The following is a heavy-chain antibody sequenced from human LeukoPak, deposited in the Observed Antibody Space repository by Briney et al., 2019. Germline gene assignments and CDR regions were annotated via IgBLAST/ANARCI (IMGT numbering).Heavy chain of an antibody. D-gene: IGHD6-19*01. Sequence: ASVKVSCKASGYTFTSYGISWVRQASGQGLEWMGWISAYNGNTNYAQKLQGRVTITTDTSTSTAYMELRSLRSDDTAVYYCARVGGPQGTAVAGLAEFFDYWGQGTLVTVSS. CDR1: GYTFTSYG. CDR2: ISAYNGNT. J-gene: IGHJ4*02. CDR3: ARVGGPQGTAVAGLAEFFDY. V-gene: IGHV1-18*01.